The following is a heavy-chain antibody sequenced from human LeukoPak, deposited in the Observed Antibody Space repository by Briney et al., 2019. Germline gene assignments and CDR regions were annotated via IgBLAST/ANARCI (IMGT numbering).Heavy chain of an antibody. V-gene: IGHV3-21*01. D-gene: IGHD3-10*01. CDR2: ISSSSYI. Sequence: GGSLRLSCAASGFTFSSYSMNWVRQAPGKGLEWVSSISSSSYIYYADSVKGRFTISRDNAKNSLYLQMNSLRAEDTAVYYCARVIEWFGELAFDYWGQGTLVTVSS. J-gene: IGHJ4*02. CDR1: GFTFSSYS. CDR3: ARVIEWFGELAFDY.